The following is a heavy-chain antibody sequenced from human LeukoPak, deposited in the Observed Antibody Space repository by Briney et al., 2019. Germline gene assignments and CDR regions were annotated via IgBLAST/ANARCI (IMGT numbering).Heavy chain of an antibody. V-gene: IGHV4-61*02. CDR2: IYTSGST. CDR1: GGSISSGGYY. CDR3: ARTPRRGYSYENAFDI. Sequence: PSETLSLTCTVSGGSISSGGYYWSWIRQPAGKGLEWIGRIYTSGSTNYNPSLKSRVTISVDTSKNQFSLKLSSVTAADTAVYYCARTPRRGYSYENAFDIWGQGTMVTVSS. D-gene: IGHD5-18*01. J-gene: IGHJ3*02.